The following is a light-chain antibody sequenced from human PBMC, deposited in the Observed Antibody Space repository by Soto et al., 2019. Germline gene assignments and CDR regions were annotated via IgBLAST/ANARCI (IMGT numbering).Light chain of an antibody. CDR3: QKYNSAPKT. CDR1: QDISNY. J-gene: IGKJ2*01. Sequence: DIQMTQSPSSLSASVGDRVTITCRASQDISNYLAWYQQKPGEVPKLLIYAASTLQKGVQSRFSGGGSETLFKLTISGLQPVDVATYYCQKYNSAPKTFGRGTRLEIK. CDR2: AAS. V-gene: IGKV1-27*01.